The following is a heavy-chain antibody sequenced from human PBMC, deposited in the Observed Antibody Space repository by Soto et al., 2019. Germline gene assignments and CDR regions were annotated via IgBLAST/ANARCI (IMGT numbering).Heavy chain of an antibody. Sequence: TLCLPGTVSAVSISSGDYYWSWISQHPGKGLAWIGYIYYSGRPFYNPSLNSRVTISVDTSNNQFSPTLSSVTAADTAVYYGARDGSALSIAAPIDPWGQGTLVT. D-gene: IGHD6-6*01. J-gene: IGHJ5*02. CDR1: AVSISSGDYY. CDR2: IYYSGRP. V-gene: IGHV4-31*03. CDR3: ARDGSALSIAAPIDP.